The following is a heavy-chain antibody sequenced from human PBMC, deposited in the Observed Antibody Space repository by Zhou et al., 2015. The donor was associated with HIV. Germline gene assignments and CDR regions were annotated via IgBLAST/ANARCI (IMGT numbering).Heavy chain of an antibody. CDR3: AQDRYVDSGRDDF. Sequence: EVQLVESGGDSVHPGGSLRLSCVASGFTLRSYGMHWVRQAPGKGLEWVSYASGSGASTYYADFVKGRFIISRDNSKNTLFLQMHSLRVEDTAIYYCAQDRYVDSGRDDFWGQGTLVTVSS. J-gene: IGHJ4*02. CDR2: ASGSGAST. D-gene: IGHD2-2*01. CDR1: GFTLRSYG. V-gene: IGHV3-23*04.